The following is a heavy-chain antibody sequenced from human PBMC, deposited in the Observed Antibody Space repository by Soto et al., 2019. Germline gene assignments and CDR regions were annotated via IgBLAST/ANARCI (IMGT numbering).Heavy chain of an antibody. D-gene: IGHD2-2*01. Sequence: QVQLQESGPGLVKPSETLSLTCTVSGGSISSYYWSWIRQPPGKGLEWIGYIYYSWSTNYNPTPKSRVTISVDTSKIQVSLKLRSVTAADTAVYYCARGLYWSSTICYYGFDSWGRGTLVTVS. CDR3: ARGLYWSSTICYYGFDS. J-gene: IGHJ4*02. CDR2: IYYSWST. CDR1: GGSISSYY. V-gene: IGHV4-59*01.